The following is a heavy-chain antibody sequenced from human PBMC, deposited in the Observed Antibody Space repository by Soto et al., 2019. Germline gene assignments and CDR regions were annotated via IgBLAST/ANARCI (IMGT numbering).Heavy chain of an antibody. CDR3: ARGSILWFGVLPLDY. V-gene: IGHV4-34*01. J-gene: IGHJ4*02. Sequence: KTSETLSLTCAVYGGSFSGYYCSWIRHPPWKGLEWIGEINHSGSTNYNPSIKSRVTISVDTSKKQFSLKLSSVTAADTAVYYCARGSILWFGVLPLDYLGKRNLVAVSS. CDR1: GGSFSGYY. D-gene: IGHD3-10*01. CDR2: INHSGST.